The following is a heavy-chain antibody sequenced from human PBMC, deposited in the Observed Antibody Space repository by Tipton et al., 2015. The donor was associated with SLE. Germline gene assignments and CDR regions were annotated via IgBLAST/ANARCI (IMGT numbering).Heavy chain of an antibody. D-gene: IGHD4-17*01. Sequence: RSLRLSCTASGFTFDAYAMHWVRQAPGKGLEWVSGVSWDSDYIGYADSVKGRVTISRDNAENSLYLQMKSLTPEDTALYYCAKDIGGVSDYALDFDLWGQGTLVTVSS. CDR3: AKDIGGVSDYALDFDL. V-gene: IGHV3-9*01. CDR1: GFTFDAYA. CDR2: VSWDSDYI. J-gene: IGHJ5*02.